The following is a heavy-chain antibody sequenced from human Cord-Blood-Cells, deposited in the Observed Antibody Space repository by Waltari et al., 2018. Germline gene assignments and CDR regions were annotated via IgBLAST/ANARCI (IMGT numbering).Heavy chain of an antibody. J-gene: IGHJ4*02. CDR1: GFTFTSSA. CDR3: AAADVVPADRGEGYYFDY. CDR2: IVVGSGNT. D-gene: IGHD2-2*01. Sequence: QMQLVQSGPEVKKPGTSVKVSCKASGFTFTSSAVQWVRQARGQRLEWIGCIVVGSGNTNYAQKFQERVTITRDMSTITAYMELSSLRSEDTAVYSCAAADVVPADRGEGYYFDYWGQGTLVTVSS. V-gene: IGHV1-58*01.